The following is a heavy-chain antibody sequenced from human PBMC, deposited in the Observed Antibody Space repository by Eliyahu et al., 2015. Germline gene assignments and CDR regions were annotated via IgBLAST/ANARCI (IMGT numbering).Heavy chain of an antibody. CDR3: ARKRLQLKAFDI. Sequence: EVQLVESGGGLVQPGGSLXLSCXASGFTVXSNYMSWVXQAPGKGLEWVSVIYSGGSTYYADSVKGRFTISRHNSKNTLYLQMNSLRAEDTAVYYCARKRLQLKAFDIWGQGTMVTVSS. CDR2: IYSGGST. J-gene: IGHJ3*02. V-gene: IGHV3-53*04. D-gene: IGHD5-24*01. CDR1: GFTVXSNY.